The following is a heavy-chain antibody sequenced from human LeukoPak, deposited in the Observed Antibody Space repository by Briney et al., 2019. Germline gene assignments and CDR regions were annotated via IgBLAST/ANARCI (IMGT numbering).Heavy chain of an antibody. J-gene: IGHJ5*02. CDR2: IYYSGST. CDR1: GGSNSSSSYY. Sequence: SETLSLTCTVSGGSNSSSSYYWGWIRQPPGKGLEWIGSIYYSGSTYYNPSLKSRVTISVDTSKNQFSLKLSSVTAADTAVYYCASNQWLVHPWGQGTLVTVSS. V-gene: IGHV4-39*01. D-gene: IGHD6-19*01. CDR3: ASNQWLVHP.